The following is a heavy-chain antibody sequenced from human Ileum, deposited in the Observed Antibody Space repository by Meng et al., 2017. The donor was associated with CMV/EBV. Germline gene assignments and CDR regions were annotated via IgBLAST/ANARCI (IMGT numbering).Heavy chain of an antibody. CDR1: GYKFTSYG. V-gene: IGHV1-18*01. CDR3: ARDADEYNFDY. D-gene: IGHD5-24*01. Sequence: CNASGYKFTSYGISWVRQAPGQGLEWMGWISGDTGKTRFAQKVQGRVTMTTDTSTTTAYMELRSLRCDDTAVYFCARDADEYNFDYWGQGTLVTVSS. CDR2: ISGDTGKT. J-gene: IGHJ4*02.